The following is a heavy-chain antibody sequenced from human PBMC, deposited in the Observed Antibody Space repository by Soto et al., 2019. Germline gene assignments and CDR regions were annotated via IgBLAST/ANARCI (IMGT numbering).Heavy chain of an antibody. J-gene: IGHJ4*02. CDR3: ARSVAATVDY. CDR2: IRNKATSYTT. CDR1: GFTFSDHY. D-gene: IGHD6-19*01. Sequence: EVQLVESGGGLVQPGGSLRLSCTASGFTFSDHYMDWVRQAPGKGLEWIGRIRNKATSYTTEYAASVKGRFTISRDDSKHSLYLQMNSLNTEDTAVYYCARSVAATVDYWGQGTLVTVSS. V-gene: IGHV3-72*01.